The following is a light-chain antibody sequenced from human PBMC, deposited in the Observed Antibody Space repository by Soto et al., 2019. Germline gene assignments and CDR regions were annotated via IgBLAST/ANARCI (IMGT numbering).Light chain of an antibody. J-gene: IGLJ1*01. CDR2: NVI. CDR3: CSYAGSPL. Sequence: QSALTQPRSVSGSPGQSVTISCTGTSSDVGGYNFVSWYQHRPGEAPKLMIYNVIQRPSGVPDRFSASKSGNTASLSISGLQAEDEADYYCCSYAGSPLFATGTKVTVL. V-gene: IGLV2-11*01. CDR1: SSDVGGYNF.